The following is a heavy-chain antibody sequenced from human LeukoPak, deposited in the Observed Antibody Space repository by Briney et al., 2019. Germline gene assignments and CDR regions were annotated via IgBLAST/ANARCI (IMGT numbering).Heavy chain of an antibody. Sequence: SETLSLTCTVSGGSISSYYWSWIRQPAGKGLEWIGRIYTSGSTNYNPSLKSRVTMSVDTSKNQFSLKLSSVTAADTAVYYCARGLRSTIPYWYFDLWGRGTLVTVSS. CDR1: GGSISSYY. D-gene: IGHD2-2*01. J-gene: IGHJ2*01. CDR2: IYTSGST. CDR3: ARGLRSTIPYWYFDL. V-gene: IGHV4-4*07.